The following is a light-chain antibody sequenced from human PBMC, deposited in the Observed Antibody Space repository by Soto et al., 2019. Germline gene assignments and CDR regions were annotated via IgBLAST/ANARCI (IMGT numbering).Light chain of an antibody. CDR2: EVS. V-gene: IGKV2D-29*01. Sequence: DIVMTQTPLSLSVTPGQPASISCKSSQSLLDSDGKTFLYWYVHKPGHPPQLLIYEVSNRFAGVPDRLSGSGSETDFTLEISRVEADDVAMYYCMKSIQLPLTFGGGTRVDIK. CDR1: QSLLDSDGKTF. CDR3: MKSIQLPLT. J-gene: IGKJ4*01.